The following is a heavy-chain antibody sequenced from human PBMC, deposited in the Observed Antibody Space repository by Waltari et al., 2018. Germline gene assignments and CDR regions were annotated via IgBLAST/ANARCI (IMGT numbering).Heavy chain of an antibody. CDR3: AREGKVSSSWYPLDY. CDR2: IIPILGIA. D-gene: IGHD6-13*01. Sequence: QVQLVQSGAEVKKPGSSVKVACKASGGPFSSYTISWVRQAPGQGLEWMGRIIPILGIANYAQKFQGRVTITADKSTSTAYMELSSLRSEDTAVYYCAREGKVSSSWYPLDYWGQGTLVTVSS. J-gene: IGHJ4*02. CDR1: GGPFSSYT. V-gene: IGHV1-69*02.